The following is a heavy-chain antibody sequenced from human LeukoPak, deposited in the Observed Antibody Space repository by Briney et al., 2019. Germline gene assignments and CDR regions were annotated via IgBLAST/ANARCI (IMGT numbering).Heavy chain of an antibody. D-gene: IGHD5-18*01. CDR2: IYYSGST. CDR3: ARHRRLAVTPYYFDY. Sequence: ASETLSLTCTVSGGSISSYYWSWIRQPPGKGLEWIGYIYYSGSTNYNPSPKSRVTISVDTSKNQFSLKLSSVTAADTAVYYCARHRRLAVTPYYFDYWGQGTLVTVSS. J-gene: IGHJ4*02. CDR1: GGSISSYY. V-gene: IGHV4-59*08.